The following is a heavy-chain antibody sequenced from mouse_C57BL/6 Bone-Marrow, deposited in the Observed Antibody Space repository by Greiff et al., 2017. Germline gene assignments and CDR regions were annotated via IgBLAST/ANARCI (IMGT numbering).Heavy chain of an antibody. CDR3: ARSPLIATLVAPYGYFDV. D-gene: IGHD1-1*01. J-gene: IGHJ1*03. Sequence: VQLQQSGAELARPGASVKLSCKASGYTFTSYGISWVKQRTGQGLEWIGEIYPRSGNTYYNEKFKGKATLTADKSSSTAYMELRSLTSEDSAVFFCARSPLIATLVAPYGYFDVWGTGTTVTVSS. V-gene: IGHV1-81*01. CDR1: GYTFTSYG. CDR2: IYPRSGNT.